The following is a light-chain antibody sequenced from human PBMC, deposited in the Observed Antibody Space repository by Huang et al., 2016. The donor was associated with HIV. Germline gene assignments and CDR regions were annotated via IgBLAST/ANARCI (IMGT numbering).Light chain of an antibody. CDR2: DSF. CDR3: QQYDDWPRT. J-gene: IGKJ1*01. CDR1: QHIGTD. Sequence: EIMLTQSPITLSVSPGERAVLSCRASQHIGTDLAWYQQRPGQAPRLLIYDSFTRAIVVPYRFSGSGSGADFTLSISGLQSEDFAVYYCQQYDDWPRTFGQGTKLEI. V-gene: IGKV3-15*01.